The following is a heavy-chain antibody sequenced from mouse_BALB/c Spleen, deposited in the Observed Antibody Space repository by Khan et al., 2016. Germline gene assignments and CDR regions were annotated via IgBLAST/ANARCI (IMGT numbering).Heavy chain of an antibody. CDR2: ISYSGST. D-gene: IGHD4-1*02. J-gene: IGHJ2*01. CDR3: ASRNWDVDY. Sequence: EVQLQESGPGLVKPSQSLSLTCTVTGYSITSDYAWNWIRQFPGNKLEWMGYISYSGSTSYNPSLKSRISITRDTSKNQFFLQLNSVTTEDTATYYCASRNWDVDYWGKGTTLTVSS. CDR1: GYSITSDYA. V-gene: IGHV3-2*02.